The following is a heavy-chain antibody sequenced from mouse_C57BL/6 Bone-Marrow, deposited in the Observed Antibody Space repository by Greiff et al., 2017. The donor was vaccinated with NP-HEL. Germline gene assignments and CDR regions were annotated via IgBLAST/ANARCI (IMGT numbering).Heavy chain of an antibody. J-gene: IGHJ1*03. CDR1: GFSLTSYG. CDR3: AKNRRDLLLRSHWYFDV. V-gene: IGHV2-5*01. D-gene: IGHD1-1*01. Sequence: VKLMESGPGLVQPSQSLSITCTVSGFSLTSYGVHWVRQSPGKGLEWLGVIWRGGSTDYNAAFMSRLSITKDNSKSQVFFKMNSLQADDTAIYYCAKNRRDLLLRSHWYFDVWGTGTTVTVSS. CDR2: IWRGGST.